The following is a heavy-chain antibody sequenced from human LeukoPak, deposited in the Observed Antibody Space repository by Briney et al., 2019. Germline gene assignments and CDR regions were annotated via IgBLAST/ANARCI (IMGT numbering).Heavy chain of an antibody. CDR1: GGSISSYY. V-gene: IGHV4-34*01. D-gene: IGHD2-2*01. CDR2: INHSGST. Sequence: SETLSLTCTVSGGSISSYYWSWIRQPPGKGLEWIGEINHSGSTNYNPSLKSRVTISVDTSKNQFSLKLSSVTAADTAVYYCASAVGPPCSSTSCSSWGQGTLVTASS. J-gene: IGHJ5*02. CDR3: ASAVGPPCSSTSCSS.